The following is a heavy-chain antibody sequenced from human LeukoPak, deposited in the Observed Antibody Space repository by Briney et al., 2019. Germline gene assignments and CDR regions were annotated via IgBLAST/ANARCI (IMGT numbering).Heavy chain of an antibody. Sequence: GGSLRLSCAASGFTFSGYSMSWVRQAPGKGLEWVSSISTTSSYIYYADSVKGRFTISRDNAKNSLWLQMDSLRAEDTAVYYCARGSLLWFGELSFDPWGQGTLVTVSS. V-gene: IGHV3-21*01. CDR1: GFTFSGYS. CDR3: ARGSLLWFGELSFDP. D-gene: IGHD3-10*01. J-gene: IGHJ5*02. CDR2: ISTTSSYI.